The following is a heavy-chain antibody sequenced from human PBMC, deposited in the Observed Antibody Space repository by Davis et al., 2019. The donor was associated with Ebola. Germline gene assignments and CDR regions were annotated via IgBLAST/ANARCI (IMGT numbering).Heavy chain of an antibody. V-gene: IGHV4-34*01. D-gene: IGHD5-18*01. CDR1: GGSSSGYY. CDR2: VNHSGST. J-gene: IGHJ4*02. CDR3: ARGYSYGSRIFDY. Sequence: MPSETLSLTCAVHGGSSSGYYWTWIAQPPGKGLEWLGEVNHSGSTNYNPSLKSRVTISVDTSKDQFSLKRSSVTAADTAVYYYARGYSYGSRIFDYWGQGTLITVSS.